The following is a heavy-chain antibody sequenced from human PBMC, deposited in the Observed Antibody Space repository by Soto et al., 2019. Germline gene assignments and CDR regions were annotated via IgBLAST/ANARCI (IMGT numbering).Heavy chain of an antibody. CDR1: GGSISNGYHY. V-gene: IGHV4-30-4*01. D-gene: IGHD2-15*01. CDR2: VYHSGRT. J-gene: IGHJ4*02. Sequence: QVRLQESGPRLVESSQTLSLTCTVSGGSISNGYHYWSWVRQTPGKGLEWVGHVYHSGRTQYNPSLKSRVGIFVDTSRNPFSLNLNFMTAADTAVYYCARWVEVSLDYFDSWGQGIPVTVSS. CDR3: ARWVEVSLDYFDS.